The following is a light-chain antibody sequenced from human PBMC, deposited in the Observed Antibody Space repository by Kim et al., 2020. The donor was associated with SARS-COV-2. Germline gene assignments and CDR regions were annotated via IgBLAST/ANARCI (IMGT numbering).Light chain of an antibody. CDR2: GAS. CDR1: QSVSTY. V-gene: IGKV3-15*01. J-gene: IGKJ1*01. Sequence: IVMTQSPATLSVSPGETATLSCRASQSVSTYLAWLRQKPGQAPRLLIYGASTRASGIPDRISGSGSGTDFTLTISSLQSEDFAVYFCQQYNSWPRTFGQGTKVDIK. CDR3: QQYNSWPRT.